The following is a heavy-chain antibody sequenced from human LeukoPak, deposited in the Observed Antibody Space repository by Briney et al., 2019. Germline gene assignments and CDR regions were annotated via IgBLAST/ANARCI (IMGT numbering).Heavy chain of an antibody. CDR1: GYTFTSYA. CDR3: ARPRGLRLGELSLLLDY. D-gene: IGHD3-16*02. V-gene: IGHV1-3*01. CDR2: INAGNGNT. Sequence: GASVKVSCKASGYTFTSYAMHWVRQAPGQRLEWMGWINAGNGNTKYSQKFQGRVTITRDTSASTAYMELSSLRSEDTAVYYCARPRGLRLGELSLLLDYWGQGTLVTVSS. J-gene: IGHJ4*02.